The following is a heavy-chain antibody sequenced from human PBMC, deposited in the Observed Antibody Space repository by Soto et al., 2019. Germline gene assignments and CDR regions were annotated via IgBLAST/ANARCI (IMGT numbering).Heavy chain of an antibody. J-gene: IGHJ5*02. CDR1: GGSISSGGYY. CDR3: ARGERKVNWRPYFDT. CDR2: IYYSGST. D-gene: IGHD1-26*01. Sequence: PSETLSLTCTVSGGSISSGGYYWSWIRQHPGKGLEWIGYIYYSGSTYYNPSLRDRVAVSADASKNQFYLTLSSMTAADTAVYYCARGERKVNWRPYFDTWGQGIQVTVSS. V-gene: IGHV4-31*03.